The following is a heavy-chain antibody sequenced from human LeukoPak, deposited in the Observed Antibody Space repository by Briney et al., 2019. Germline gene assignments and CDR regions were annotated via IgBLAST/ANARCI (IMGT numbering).Heavy chain of an antibody. V-gene: IGHV1-2*02. CDR3: ARDMEDPPNYTPRSGRYYYYYMDV. CDR1: GYTFTGYY. CDR2: INPNSGGT. D-gene: IGHD1-7*01. J-gene: IGHJ6*03. Sequence: PGGSLRLSCATSGYTFTGYYMHWVRQAPGQGLEWMGWINPNSGGTNYAQKFQGRVTMTRDTSISTAYMELSRLRSDDTAVYYCARDMEDPPNYTPRSGRYYYYYMDVWGKGTTVTVSS.